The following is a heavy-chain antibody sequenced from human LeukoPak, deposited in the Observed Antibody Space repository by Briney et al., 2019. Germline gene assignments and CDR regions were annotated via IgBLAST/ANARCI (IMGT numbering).Heavy chain of an antibody. CDR2: IYYSGST. J-gene: IGHJ5*02. D-gene: IGHD1-26*01. CDR1: GGSFSGYY. CDR3: ARAQLLRFWFDP. Sequence: SETLSLTCAVYGGSFSGYYWSWIRQPPGKGLEWIGSIYYSGSTYYNPSLKSRVTISVDTSKNQFSLKLSSVTAADTAVYYCARAQLLRFWFDPWGQGTLVTVSS. V-gene: IGHV4-34*01.